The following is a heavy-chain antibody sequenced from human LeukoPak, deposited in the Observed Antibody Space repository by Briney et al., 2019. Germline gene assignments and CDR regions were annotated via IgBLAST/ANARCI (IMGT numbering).Heavy chain of an antibody. CDR2: ISSGSTYI. J-gene: IGHJ4*02. CDR3: ARDLQGAARPGNFDY. V-gene: IGHV3-21*01. D-gene: IGHD6-6*01. CDR1: GSTFSSYS. Sequence: MPGGSLRLSCAASGSTFSSYSMNWVRQAPGKGLEWVSSISSGSTYIYYADSLKGRFTIARDNAKNSLYLQMNSLRAEDTALYYCARDLQGAARPGNFDYWGQGTLVTVSS.